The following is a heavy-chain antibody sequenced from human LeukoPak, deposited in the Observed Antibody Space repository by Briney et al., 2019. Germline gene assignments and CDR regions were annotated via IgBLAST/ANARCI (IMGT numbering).Heavy chain of an antibody. D-gene: IGHD3-22*01. CDR1: GYTFTGYY. CDR3: ARDKDSSGYYKP. Sequence: ASVKVSCKASGYTFTGYYMHWVRQAPEQGLEWMGRINPNSGGTNYAQKFQGRVTMTRDTSISTAYMELSRLRSDDTAVYYCARDKDSSGYYKPWGQGTLVTVSS. CDR2: INPNSGGT. J-gene: IGHJ4*02. V-gene: IGHV1-2*06.